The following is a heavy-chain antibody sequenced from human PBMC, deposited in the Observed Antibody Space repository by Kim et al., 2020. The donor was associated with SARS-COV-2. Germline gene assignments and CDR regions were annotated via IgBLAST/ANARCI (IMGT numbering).Heavy chain of an antibody. D-gene: IGHD6-19*01. CDR3: AREGSSGWSLEY. CDR1: GFTFNSYS. Sequence: GGSLRLSCAASGFTFNSYSMHWVRQAPGKGLEWVAVISYDVNNEYYADFVKGRFTISRDDSKNTLYLQMNSLRPEDTAVYYCAREGSSGWSLEYWGQGTLVTVPS. J-gene: IGHJ4*02. CDR2: ISYDVNNE. V-gene: IGHV3-30*04.